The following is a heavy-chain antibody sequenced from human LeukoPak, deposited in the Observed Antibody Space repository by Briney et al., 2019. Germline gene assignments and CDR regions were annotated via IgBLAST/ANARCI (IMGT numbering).Heavy chain of an antibody. CDR1: GYSISSGYY. D-gene: IGHD3-9*01. J-gene: IGHJ4*02. V-gene: IGHV4-38-2*02. Sequence: PSETLSLTCTVSGYSISSGYYWGWIRQPPGKGLEWIGSIYHSGSTYYNPSLKSRVTISVDTSKNQFSLKLSSVTAADTAVYYCAREVDILTGYRTFDYWGQGTLVTVSS. CDR2: IYHSGST. CDR3: AREVDILTGYRTFDY.